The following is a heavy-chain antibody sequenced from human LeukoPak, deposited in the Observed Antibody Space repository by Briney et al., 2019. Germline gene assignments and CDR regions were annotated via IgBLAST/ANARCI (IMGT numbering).Heavy chain of an antibody. J-gene: IGHJ1*01. CDR1: GYTFTSYG. Sequence: SVKVSCKASGYTFTSYGISWVRQAPGHGLEWMGRVIPMLGLVKKAQKFQDRVTFTADKSTNTAYMELSSLSSEDTAVYYCATSLADYFQVWGQGTLVTVSS. CDR2: VIPMLGLV. CDR3: ATSLADYFQV. V-gene: IGHV1-69*04.